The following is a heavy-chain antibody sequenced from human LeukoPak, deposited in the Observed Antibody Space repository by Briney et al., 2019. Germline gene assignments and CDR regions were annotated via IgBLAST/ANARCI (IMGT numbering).Heavy chain of an antibody. Sequence: GGSLRLSCAASGFTFSSYARHWVRQAPGKGLEWVAVISYDGSNKYYADSVKGRFTISRDNSKNPLYLQMNSLRAEDTAVYYCARPVGYFSYFDYWGQGTLVTVSS. D-gene: IGHD3-22*01. CDR2: ISYDGSNK. CDR3: ARPVGYFSYFDY. J-gene: IGHJ4*02. CDR1: GFTFSSYA. V-gene: IGHV3-30-3*01.